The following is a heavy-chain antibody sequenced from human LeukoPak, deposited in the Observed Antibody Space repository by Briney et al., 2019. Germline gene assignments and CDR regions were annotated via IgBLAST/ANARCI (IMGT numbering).Heavy chain of an antibody. J-gene: IGHJ4*02. CDR2: IYHNGIT. Sequence: SETLSLTCNVSGVSISTHYWSWIRQSPGKGLEWIGYIYHNGITNYNPSLKSRVTISIDTSKNEFSLKLTSVTAADTAVYYCAREANYYGSGSYFEGTFDYWGQGSLVTVSS. CDR1: GVSISTHY. D-gene: IGHD3-10*01. CDR3: AREANYYGSGSYFEGTFDY. V-gene: IGHV4-59*11.